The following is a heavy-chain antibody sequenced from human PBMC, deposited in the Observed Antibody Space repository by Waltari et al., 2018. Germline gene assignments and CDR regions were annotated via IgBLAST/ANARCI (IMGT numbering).Heavy chain of an antibody. CDR1: AFRFSSFA. CDR3: ATYNLGFIYYRGLDV. D-gene: IGHD1-1*01. J-gene: IGHJ6*02. V-gene: IGHV3-23*01. Sequence: ELQLLESGGVVVQPGGSLSLSCEASAFRFSSFAMSWVRQAPGGGLEWVAAITKTGDDTYYADSVRGRLTVSRDNSKNTLYVQMNSLRAEDAAVYYCATYNLGFIYYRGLDVWGQGTTVTVSS. CDR2: ITKTGDDT.